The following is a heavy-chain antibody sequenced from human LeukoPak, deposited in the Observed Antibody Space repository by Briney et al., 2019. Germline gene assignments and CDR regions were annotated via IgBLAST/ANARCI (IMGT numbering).Heavy chain of an antibody. Sequence: PSETLSLTCTVSGGSISSYYWSWIRQPPGKGLEWIGYIYYSGSTNYNPSLKSRVTISVDTSENQFSLKLSSVTAADTAVYYCARRIGLRESSFDIWGQGTMVTVSS. CDR3: ARRIGLRESSFDI. CDR2: IYYSGST. CDR1: GGSISSYY. J-gene: IGHJ3*02. V-gene: IGHV4-59*08. D-gene: IGHD1-26*01.